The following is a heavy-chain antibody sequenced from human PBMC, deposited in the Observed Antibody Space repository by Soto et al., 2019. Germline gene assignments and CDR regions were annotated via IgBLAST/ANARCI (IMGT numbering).Heavy chain of an antibody. CDR1: GGTFSSYT. CDR3: ASSSCSGGSCLDDFDY. J-gene: IGHJ4*02. V-gene: IGHV1-69*02. D-gene: IGHD2-15*01. CDR2: IIPILGIA. Sequence: ASVKVSCKASGGTFSSYTISWVRQAPGQGLEWMGRIIPILGIANYAQKFQGRVTITADKSTSTAYMELSSLRSEDTAVYYCASSSCSGGSCLDDFDYWGQGTLVTVSS.